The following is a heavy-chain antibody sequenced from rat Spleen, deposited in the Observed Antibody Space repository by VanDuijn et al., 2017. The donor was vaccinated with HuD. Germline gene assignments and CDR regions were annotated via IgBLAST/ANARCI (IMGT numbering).Heavy chain of an antibody. J-gene: IGHJ2*01. V-gene: IGHV5-29*01. CDR3: ARLLQFDY. Sequence: EVQLVESDGGLVQPGRSLKLSCAASGFTFSDYYMAWVRQAPTKGLEWVATISYDGSSTYYRDSVKGRFTISRDNAKSTLYLQMDSLRSEETATYYCARLLQFDYWGQGVMVTVSS. CDR2: ISYDGSST. CDR1: GFTFSDYY. D-gene: IGHD1-1*01.